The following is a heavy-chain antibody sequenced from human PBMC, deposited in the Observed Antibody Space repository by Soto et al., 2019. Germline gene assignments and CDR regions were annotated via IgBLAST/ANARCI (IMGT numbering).Heavy chain of an antibody. Sequence: PSETLSLTCTVSGGSISSSSYYWGRIRQPPGKGLEWIGSIYYSGSTYYNPSLKSRVTISVDTSKNQFSLKLSSVTAADTAVYYRARRICADFWSGYCYFDYWGQGTLVTVSS. CDR3: ARRICADFWSGYCYFDY. CDR1: GGSISSSSYY. D-gene: IGHD3-3*01. V-gene: IGHV4-39*01. CDR2: IYYSGST. J-gene: IGHJ4*02.